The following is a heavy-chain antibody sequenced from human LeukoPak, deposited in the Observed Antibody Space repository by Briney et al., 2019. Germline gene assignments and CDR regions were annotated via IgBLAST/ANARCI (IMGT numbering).Heavy chain of an antibody. J-gene: IGHJ4*02. CDR3: ARDRGPRTGFMVREAYDY. Sequence: GGSLRLSCAASGFNFASQWMHWVRQTPGKGLVWVSRINSGGSGTSYADSVKGRFSISRDNAKNTLYLQMSSLRAEDTAVYYCARDRGPRTGFMVREAYDYWGQGTLVTVSS. CDR2: INSGGSGT. V-gene: IGHV3-74*01. CDR1: GFNFASQW. D-gene: IGHD3-10*01.